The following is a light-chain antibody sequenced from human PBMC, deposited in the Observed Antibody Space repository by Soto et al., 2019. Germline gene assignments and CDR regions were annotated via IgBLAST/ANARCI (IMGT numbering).Light chain of an antibody. J-gene: IGKJ5*01. CDR3: QQYNSYTIT. V-gene: IGKV1-16*01. CDR1: QGVSNY. Sequence: IHLTQSPSTLAASIGDTFTITCRASQGVSNYLAWFQQKPGKVPKCLIYEASSWQTGVPSRFRGSRSGTDLTITITSMKNEDFETYYCQQYNSYTITFGQGTRLEIK. CDR2: EAS.